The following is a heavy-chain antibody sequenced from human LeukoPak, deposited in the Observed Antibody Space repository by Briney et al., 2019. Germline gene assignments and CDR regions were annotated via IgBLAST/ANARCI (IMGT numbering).Heavy chain of an antibody. D-gene: IGHD2-15*01. Sequence: ASVKVSCKASGYTFTSYYIHWVRQAPGQGLEWMGRINPSGAGTHYAQKSQGRVTVTRDTSTNTVYMELNSLRSDDTAVYYCAREEDGGYFDYWGQGTLVTVSS. V-gene: IGHV1-46*01. J-gene: IGHJ4*02. CDR1: GYTFTSYY. CDR2: INPSGAGT. CDR3: AREEDGGYFDY.